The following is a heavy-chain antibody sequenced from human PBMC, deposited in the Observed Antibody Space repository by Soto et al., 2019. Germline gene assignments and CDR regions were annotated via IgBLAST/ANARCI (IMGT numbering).Heavy chain of an antibody. J-gene: IGHJ6*02. CDR1: GFTFSSYG. CDR3: ARDSASLDFWSGYYDYGMDV. V-gene: IGHV3-33*01. CDR2: IWYDGSNK. Sequence: GGSLRLSCAASGFTFSSYGMHWVRQAPGKGLEWVAVIWYDGSNKYYADSVKGRFTISRDNAKNSLYLQMNSLRDEDTAEYYCARDSASLDFWSGYYDYGMDVWGQGTTVTVSS. D-gene: IGHD3-3*01.